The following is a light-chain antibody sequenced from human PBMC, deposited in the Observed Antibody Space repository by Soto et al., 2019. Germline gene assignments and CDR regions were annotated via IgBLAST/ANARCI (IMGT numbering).Light chain of an antibody. CDR1: QSVGRW. Sequence: DIEMTQSPSTLSASVGDTVTITCRASQSVGRWLAWYQQTPGKAPKLLIYDASSLESGVPSRFSGSGSGTEFTLTISSLQPDDFATYYYQEYTSWTFGPGTKVDLK. J-gene: IGKJ3*01. V-gene: IGKV1-5*01. CDR2: DAS. CDR3: QEYTSWT.